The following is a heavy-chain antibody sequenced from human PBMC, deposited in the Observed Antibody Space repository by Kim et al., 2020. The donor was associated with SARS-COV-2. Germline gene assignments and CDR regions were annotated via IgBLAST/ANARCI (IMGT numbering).Heavy chain of an antibody. J-gene: IGHJ4*02. CDR3: ARDRIAAAGTFWGLDY. CDR2: ISSSSSTI. CDR1: GFTFSSYS. V-gene: IGHV3-48*02. D-gene: IGHD6-13*01. Sequence: GGSLRLSCAASGFTFSSYSMNWVRQAPGKGLEWVSYISSSSSTIYYADSVKGRFTISRDNAKNSLYLQMNSLRDEDTAVYYCARDRIAAAGTFWGLDYWGQGTLVTVSS.